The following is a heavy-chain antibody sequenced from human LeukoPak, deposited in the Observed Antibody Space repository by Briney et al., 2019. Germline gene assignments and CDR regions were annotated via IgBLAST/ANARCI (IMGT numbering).Heavy chain of an antibody. CDR3: ARATSQYYDILTGSYFDY. J-gene: IGHJ4*02. V-gene: IGHV4-34*01. D-gene: IGHD3-9*01. CDR1: GGSFSGYY. Sequence: SETLSLTCAVYGGSFSGYYWSWIRQPPGKGLEWIGEINHSGSTNYNPSLKSRVTISVDRSKNQFSLKLSSVTAADTAVYYCARATSQYYDILTGSYFDYWGQGTLVTVSS. CDR2: INHSGST.